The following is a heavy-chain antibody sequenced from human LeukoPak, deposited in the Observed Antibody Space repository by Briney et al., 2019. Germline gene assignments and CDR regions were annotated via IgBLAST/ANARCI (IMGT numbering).Heavy chain of an antibody. CDR3: AREVTTVPDY. CDR2: ISYDGSNK. D-gene: IGHD4-17*01. CDR1: GFTFSSYA. J-gene: IGHJ4*02. V-gene: IGHV3-30-3*01. Sequence: PGGSLRLSCAASGFTFSSYAMHWVRHAPGKGLEWVAVISYDGSNKYYADSVKGRFTISRDNSKTTLYLQMNSLRAEDTAVYYCAREVTTVPDYWGQGTLVTVSS.